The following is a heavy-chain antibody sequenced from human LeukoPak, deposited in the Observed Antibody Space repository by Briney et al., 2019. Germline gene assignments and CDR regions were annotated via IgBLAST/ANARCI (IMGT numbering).Heavy chain of an antibody. CDR2: IYYSGST. V-gene: IGHV4-59*08. CDR1: GGSISSYY. CDR3: ARQKKYYFDY. Sequence: SETLSLTCTVSGGSISSYYWSWIRQPPGKGLEWIGYIYYSGSTNYNPSLKSRVTISVDTSKNQFSLRLSSVTAADTAVYYCARQKKYYFDYWGQGTLVTVSS. J-gene: IGHJ4*02.